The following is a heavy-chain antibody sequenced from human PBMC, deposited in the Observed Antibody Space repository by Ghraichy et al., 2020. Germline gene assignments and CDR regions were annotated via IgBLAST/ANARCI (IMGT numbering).Heavy chain of an antibody. Sequence: SETLSLTCAVYGGSFSGYYWSWIRQPPGKGLEWIGEINHSGSTNYNPSLKSRVTISVDTSKNQFSLKLSSVTAADTAVYYCARVTTMIVVENWFDPWGQGTLVTVSS. CDR2: INHSGST. J-gene: IGHJ5*02. CDR1: GGSFSGYY. D-gene: IGHD3-22*01. CDR3: ARVTTMIVVENWFDP. V-gene: IGHV4-34*01.